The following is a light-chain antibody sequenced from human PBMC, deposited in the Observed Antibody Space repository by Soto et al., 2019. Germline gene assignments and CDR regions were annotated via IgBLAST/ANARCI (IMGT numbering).Light chain of an antibody. V-gene: IGKV3-20*01. CDR2: DAS. CDR1: QTVRNNY. CDR3: QQFSSYPLT. Sequence: EFVLTQSPGTLSLSPGERATLPCRASQTVRNNYLAWYQQKPGQAPRLLIYDASSRATGIPDRFSGGGSGTDFTLTISRLETEDFAVYYCQQFSSYPLTFGGGTKVDIK. J-gene: IGKJ4*01.